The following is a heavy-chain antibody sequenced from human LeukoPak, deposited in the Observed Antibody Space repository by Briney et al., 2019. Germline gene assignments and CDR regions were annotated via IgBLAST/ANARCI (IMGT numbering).Heavy chain of an antibody. Sequence: GGSLRLSCAASGFTLSSYAMSWVRQAPGKGLEGVSAISGSGGSTYYADSVKGRFTISRDNSKNTLYLQMNSLRAEDTAVYYCAKISAIFGGVHTYWGQGTLVTVSS. D-gene: IGHD3-3*01. CDR2: ISGSGGST. J-gene: IGHJ4*02. V-gene: IGHV3-23*01. CDR3: AKISAIFGGVHTY. CDR1: GFTLSSYA.